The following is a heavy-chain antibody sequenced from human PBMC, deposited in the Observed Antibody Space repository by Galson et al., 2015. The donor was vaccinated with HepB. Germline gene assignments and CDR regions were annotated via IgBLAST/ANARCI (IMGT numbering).Heavy chain of an antibody. CDR3: ARGERNGDYYYYYYGMDV. CDR1: GGTFSSYT. CDR2: IIPILGIA. V-gene: IGHV1-69*02. D-gene: IGHD4-17*01. Sequence: SVKVSCKASGGTFSSYTISWVRQAPGQGLEWMGRIIPILGIANYAQKFQGRVTITADKSTSTAYMELSSLRSEDTAVYYCARGERNGDYYYYYYGMDVWGQGTTVTVSS. J-gene: IGHJ6*02.